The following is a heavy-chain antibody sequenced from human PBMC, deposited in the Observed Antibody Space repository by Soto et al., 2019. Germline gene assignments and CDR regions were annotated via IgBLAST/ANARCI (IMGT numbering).Heavy chain of an antibody. V-gene: IGHV3-11*01. CDR2: ISSTGTTI. J-gene: IGHJ4*02. D-gene: IGHD6-6*01. CDR3: TRAKIQYSSSSEKLDY. Sequence: GGSLRLSCETSGFTFGDYYMSWIRQAPVRGLEWVSLISSTGTTIYYADSVKGRFTISRDNVRSTLLLMMNSLKTEDTAVYYCTRAKIQYSSSSEKLDYWGQGTLVTVSS. CDR1: GFTFGDYY.